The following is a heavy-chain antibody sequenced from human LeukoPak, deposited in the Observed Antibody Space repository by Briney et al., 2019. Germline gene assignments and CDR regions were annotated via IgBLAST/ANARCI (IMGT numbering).Heavy chain of an antibody. CDR2: IYYSGTT. J-gene: IGHJ4*02. CDR3: ARADYSRGIFDY. CDR1: GGSISSGDYY. Sequence: PSETLPLTCTVSGGSISSGDYYWSWIRQSPGKGLEWIGYIYYSGTTYYNPSLKSRVPISVDTSKNQFFLKLSSVTAADTAVYYCARADYSRGIFDYWGQGTLVTVSS. D-gene: IGHD2-21*01. V-gene: IGHV4-30-4*01.